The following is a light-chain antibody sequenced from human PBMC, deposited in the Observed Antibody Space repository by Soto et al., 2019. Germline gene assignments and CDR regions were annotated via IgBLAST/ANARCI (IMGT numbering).Light chain of an antibody. CDR3: QQYYSNPRT. V-gene: IGKV1-8*01. CDR2: AAS. J-gene: IGKJ1*01. Sequence: AIRMTQSSSSISASTGDRVTVTCRASEDIGSYLAWYQQKPGKAPKLLIYAASTLQSGVPSRFSGSGSGTDFTLTISCLQSEDFATYYCQQYYSNPRTFGQGTTVDVK. CDR1: EDIGSY.